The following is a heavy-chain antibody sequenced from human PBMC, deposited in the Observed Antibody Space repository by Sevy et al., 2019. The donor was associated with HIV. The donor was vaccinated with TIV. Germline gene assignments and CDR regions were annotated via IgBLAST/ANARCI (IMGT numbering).Heavy chain of an antibody. CDR2: ISSSGSTI. CDR1: GFTFSDYY. CDR3: ARGDDSDYVDYYYGMDV. Sequence: GGSLRLSCAASGFTFSDYYMSWIRQAPGKGLEWVSYISSSGSTIYDADSVKGRFTISRDNAKNSLYLQMNSLRAEDTAVYYCARGDDSDYVDYYYGMDVWGQGTTVTVSS. D-gene: IGHD4-4*01. J-gene: IGHJ6*02. V-gene: IGHV3-11*01.